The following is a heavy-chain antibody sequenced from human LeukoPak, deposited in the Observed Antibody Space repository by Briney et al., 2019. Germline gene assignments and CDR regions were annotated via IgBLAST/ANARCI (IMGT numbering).Heavy chain of an antibody. Sequence: SETLSLTCTVSGGSISSYYWSWIRQPPGKGLEWIGYIYYSGSTNYNPSLKSRVTISVDTSKNQFSLKLSSVTAADTAVYYCASHSSGWYSWFDPWGQGTLVTVSS. D-gene: IGHD6-19*01. CDR1: GGSISSYY. CDR2: IYYSGST. J-gene: IGHJ5*02. CDR3: ASHSSGWYSWFDP. V-gene: IGHV4-59*01.